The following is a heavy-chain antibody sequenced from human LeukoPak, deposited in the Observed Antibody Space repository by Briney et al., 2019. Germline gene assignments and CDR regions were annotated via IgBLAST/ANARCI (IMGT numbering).Heavy chain of an antibody. Sequence: PGGSLRLSCAASGFTFSSYGMSWVRQAPGKGLEWVSAISGSGGSTYYADSVKGRFTISRDSSKNTVYLEMKSLRPEDTAVYYCARDKEGPYYYERGGDAFDIWGQGTTVIVSS. CDR3: ARDKEGPYYYERGGDAFDI. CDR1: GFTFSSYG. J-gene: IGHJ3*02. D-gene: IGHD3-22*01. V-gene: IGHV3-23*01. CDR2: ISGSGGST.